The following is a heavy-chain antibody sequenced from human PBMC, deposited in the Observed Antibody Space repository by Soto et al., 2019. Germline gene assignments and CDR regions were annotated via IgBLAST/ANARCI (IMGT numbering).Heavy chain of an antibody. CDR2: AAYSGGT. J-gene: IGHJ4*02. V-gene: IGHV4-39*01. CDR3: AKVVVGATSHSDFDS. CDR1: GGSIANNNYF. D-gene: IGHD2-15*01. Sequence: SETLSLTCTVSGGSIANNNYFWGWVRQPPGKGLEWIGSAAYSGGTYKNPSLKSRVTVSVDTSKNQFSLKLTSVTAADTAVYYCAKVVVGATSHSDFDSWGRGTLVTVSS.